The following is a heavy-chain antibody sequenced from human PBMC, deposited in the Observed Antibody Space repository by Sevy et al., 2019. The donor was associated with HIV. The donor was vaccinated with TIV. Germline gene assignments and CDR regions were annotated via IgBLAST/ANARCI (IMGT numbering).Heavy chain of an antibody. CDR1: GYIFAHYW. CDR3: ATTLTTYPYFFQF. V-gene: IGHV5-51*01. J-gene: IGHJ4*02. Sequence: GESLKISCTASGYIFAHYWIGWVRHMPGKGLEWVGMVYPGDSDTRYSPSFEDHVAISADKSPNTAYLQTSVLKASDTAIYYCATTLTTYPYFFQFWGQGTPVTVSS. D-gene: IGHD4-17*01. CDR2: VYPGDSDT.